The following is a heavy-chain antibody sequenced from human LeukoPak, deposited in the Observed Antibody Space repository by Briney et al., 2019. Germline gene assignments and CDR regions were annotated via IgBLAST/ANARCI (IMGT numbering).Heavy chain of an antibody. CDR3: ARGQVVPAASFDY. CDR1: GFTFSSYA. J-gene: IGHJ4*02. CDR2: ISSNGGST. Sequence: GGSLRLSCAASGFTFSSYAMPRVRQAPGKGLEYVSAISSNGGSTYYANSVKGRFTISRDNSKNTLYLQMGSLRAEDMAVYYCARGQVVPAASFDYWGQGTLVTVSS. D-gene: IGHD2-2*01. V-gene: IGHV3-64*01.